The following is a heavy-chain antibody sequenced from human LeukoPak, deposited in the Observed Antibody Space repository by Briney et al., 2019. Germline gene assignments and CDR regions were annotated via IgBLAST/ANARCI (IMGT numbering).Heavy chain of an antibody. D-gene: IGHD2-2*01. CDR1: GGSISSSSYY. CDR2: IYHSGST. CDR3: ARVDSAYCSSTACLDY. J-gene: IGHJ4*02. V-gene: IGHV4-30-2*01. Sequence: SETLSLTCTVSGGSISSSSYYWGWIRQPPGKGLEWIGYIYHSGSTYYNPSLKSRVAISVDRSKNQFSLKLSSVTAADTAMYYCARVDSAYCSSTACLDYWGQGTLVTVSS.